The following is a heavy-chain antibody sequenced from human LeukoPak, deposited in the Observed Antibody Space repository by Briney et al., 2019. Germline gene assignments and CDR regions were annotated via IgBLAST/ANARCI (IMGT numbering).Heavy chain of an antibody. Sequence: PLASVKVSCKASGYTFTNYYIHWVRQAPGQGLEWMGWINPNSGGTNYAQKFQGRVTMTRDTSISTAYMELSRLRSDDTAVYYCATLDPPKRSGPSGYYYYGMDVWGQGTTVTVSS. CDR1: GYTFTNYY. CDR2: INPNSGGT. V-gene: IGHV1-2*02. CDR3: ATLDPPKRSGPSGYYYYGMDV. J-gene: IGHJ6*02. D-gene: IGHD3-10*01.